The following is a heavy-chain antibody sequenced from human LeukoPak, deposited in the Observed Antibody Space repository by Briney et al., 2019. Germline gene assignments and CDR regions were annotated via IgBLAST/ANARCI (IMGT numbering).Heavy chain of an antibody. Sequence: GGSLRLSCAASGFTFSSYWMSWVRQAPGNGLEWVANINHDGNEKYYVDSVTGRFTISRDNAKNSLYLQMNSLRVEDTAVYYCARAGAIGSVDYWGQGTLVPVSS. CDR3: ARAGAIGSVDY. D-gene: IGHD2-15*01. V-gene: IGHV3-7*01. CDR1: GFTFSSYW. CDR2: INHDGNEK. J-gene: IGHJ4*02.